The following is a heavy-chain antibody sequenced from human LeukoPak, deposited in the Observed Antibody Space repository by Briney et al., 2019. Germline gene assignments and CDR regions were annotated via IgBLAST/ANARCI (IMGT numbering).Heavy chain of an antibody. CDR3: ARAYCSGGSCISYYFDY. J-gene: IGHJ4*02. Sequence: SETLSLTCTVSGGSISSSNYYWGWIRQPPGNGLEWIGTIYYSGSTYYNPSLKSRVTISVDTSKNQFSLKLSSVTAADTAVYYCARAYCSGGSCISYYFDYRGQGTLVTVSS. CDR1: GGSISSSNYY. D-gene: IGHD2-15*01. CDR2: IYYSGST. V-gene: IGHV4-39*07.